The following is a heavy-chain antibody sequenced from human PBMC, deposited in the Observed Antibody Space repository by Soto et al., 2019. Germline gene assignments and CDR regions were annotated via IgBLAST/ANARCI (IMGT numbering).Heavy chain of an antibody. CDR1: GGSFSGYY. CDR3: ARVFRYYYGSGSYTSQYYFDY. CDR2: INHSGST. J-gene: IGHJ4*02. Sequence: QVQLQQWGAGLLKPSETLSLTCAVYGGSFSGYYWSWIRQPPGKGLEWIGEINHSGSTNYNPSLKSRVTISVDTSKNQFSLKLSSVTAADTAVYYCARVFRYYYGSGSYTSQYYFDYWGQGTLVTVSS. D-gene: IGHD3-10*01. V-gene: IGHV4-34*01.